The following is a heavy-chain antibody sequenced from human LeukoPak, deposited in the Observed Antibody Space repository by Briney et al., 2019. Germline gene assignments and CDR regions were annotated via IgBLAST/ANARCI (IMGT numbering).Heavy chain of an antibody. D-gene: IGHD3-10*01. J-gene: IGHJ4*02. Sequence: GGSLGLSCAASGFXFSSYGIHWVRQAPGKGLEWVADISSDGKTEIYADSVRGRFTISRDNSKGTHYLQMNSLRSEDTAVYYCAKAQPTLISRSFDCWGQGALVTVSS. CDR1: GFXFSSYG. CDR2: ISSDGKTE. CDR3: AKAQPTLISRSFDC. V-gene: IGHV3-30*18.